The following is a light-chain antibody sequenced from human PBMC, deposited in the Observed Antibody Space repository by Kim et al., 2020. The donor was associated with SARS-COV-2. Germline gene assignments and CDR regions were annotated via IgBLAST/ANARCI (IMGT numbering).Light chain of an antibody. V-gene: IGLV2-23*02. CDR3: CSYAGSSTWV. CDR2: EVS. CDR1: RSDIESYNL. J-gene: IGLJ3*02. Sequence: GQSITISCTGTRSDIESYNLVSWYQQHPGKAPKLMIYEVSKRPSGVSNRFSGSKSGNTASLTISGLQAEDEADYYCCSYAGSSTWVFGGGTKLTVL.